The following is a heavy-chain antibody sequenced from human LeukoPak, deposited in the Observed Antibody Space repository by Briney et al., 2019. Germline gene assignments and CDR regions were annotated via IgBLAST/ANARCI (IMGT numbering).Heavy chain of an antibody. J-gene: IGHJ4*02. V-gene: IGHV3-21*04. CDR2: ISSSSSYI. CDR3: AKDYTGYFDY. Sequence: GGSLRLSCAASGFTFSSYSMNWVRQAPGKGLEWVSSISSSSSYIYYADSVKGRFTISRDNSKNSLYLQMNSLRTEDTALYYCAKDYTGYFDYWGQGTLVTVSS. CDR1: GFTFSSYS.